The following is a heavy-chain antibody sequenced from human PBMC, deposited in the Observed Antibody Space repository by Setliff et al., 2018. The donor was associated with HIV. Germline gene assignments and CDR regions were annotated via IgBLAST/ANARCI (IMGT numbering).Heavy chain of an antibody. J-gene: IGHJ4*02. Sequence: PGGSLRLSCVASGFTFKNYAMHWVRRAPGKGLEWVAFISYDGSYEYYADSVKGRFTISRDNSKNTLYLQMNSLRVEDTAIYYCARAAPRAGAAPLAYDYWGQGTLVTVSS. D-gene: IGHD1-26*01. CDR3: ARAAPRAGAAPLAYDY. CDR2: ISYDGSYE. CDR1: GFTFKNYA. V-gene: IGHV3-30*04.